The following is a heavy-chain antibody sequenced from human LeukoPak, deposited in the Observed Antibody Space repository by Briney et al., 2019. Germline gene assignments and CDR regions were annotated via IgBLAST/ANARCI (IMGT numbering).Heavy chain of an antibody. D-gene: IGHD3-22*01. Sequence: SETLSLTCTVSGGSVNSHYWRWIRQPPGKGLEWSGYLYFSGSTGYNPSLKSRVSISVETSKNQFSLRLSSVTAADTAVYYCARPYDSSGYYIRGAFDIWGQGAMVTVS. CDR2: LYFSGST. CDR1: GGSVNSHY. CDR3: ARPYDSSGYYIRGAFDI. V-gene: IGHV4-59*02. J-gene: IGHJ3*02.